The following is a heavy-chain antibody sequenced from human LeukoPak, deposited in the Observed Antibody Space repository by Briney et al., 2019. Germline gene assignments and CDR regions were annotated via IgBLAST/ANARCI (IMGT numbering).Heavy chain of an antibody. CDR1: GFTFNTYA. V-gene: IGHV3-23*01. CDR3: AKDRIPDGRYSIDF. Sequence: GGSLRLSCAASGFTFNTYAMNWVRQAPGKGLERVSVIIGNGGDIHYAGSVRGRFTISRDNSKNTLYLQMNSLRVEDTAVYYCAKDRIPDGRYSIDFWGPGTLVTVSS. J-gene: IGHJ4*02. D-gene: IGHD5-24*01. CDR2: IIGNGGDI.